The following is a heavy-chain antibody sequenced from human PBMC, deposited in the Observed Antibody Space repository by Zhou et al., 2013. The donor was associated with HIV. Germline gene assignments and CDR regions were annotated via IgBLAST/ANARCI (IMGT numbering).Heavy chain of an antibody. CDR1: GYTFTSYG. V-gene: IGHV1-18*01. D-gene: IGHD6-19*01. CDR2: ISDYSGDT. J-gene: IGHJ6*02. CDR3: AREVDSSAWYGGHYGMDV. Sequence: QVQLVQSGAEVKKPGASVKVSCKASGYTFTSYGISWVRQAPGQGLEWMGWISDYSGDTNYAENLQGRVTMTIDTSTTTAYMELRSLRSDDTAVYYCAREVDSSAWYGGHYGMDVWGQGTTVTVSS.